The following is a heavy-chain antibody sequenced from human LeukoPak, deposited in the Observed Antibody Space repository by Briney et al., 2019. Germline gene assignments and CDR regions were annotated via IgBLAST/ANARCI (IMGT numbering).Heavy chain of an antibody. CDR1: GFTFSSYS. CDR2: IRDSGSST. CDR3: AKYGPQDSGSSHFDY. V-gene: IGHV3-23*01. J-gene: IGHJ4*02. Sequence: GGSLRLSCAASGFTFSSYSMNWVRQAPGKGLEWVSAIRDSGSSTRYADSVKGRFTTSRDNSKNTLFLQMNSLRAEDTAIYYCAKYGPQDSGSSHFDYWGQGALVAVSS. D-gene: IGHD1-26*01.